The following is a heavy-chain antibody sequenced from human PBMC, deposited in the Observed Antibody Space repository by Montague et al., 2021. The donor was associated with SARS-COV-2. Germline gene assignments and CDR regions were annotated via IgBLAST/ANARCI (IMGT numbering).Heavy chain of an antibody. V-gene: IGHV2-5*02. Sequence: PALVKPTQTLTPTCSFSGFLLRTSGVGVGWIRQPPGKALEWLAVIYWDDDKRYSPSLKSRLTITKDTSKNQVVLTMTNMDPVDTATYYCVHSYADYLFDYWGQGTLVSVSS. J-gene: IGHJ4*02. D-gene: IGHD4-17*01. CDR1: GFLLRTSGVG. CDR2: IYWDDDK. CDR3: VHSYADYLFDY.